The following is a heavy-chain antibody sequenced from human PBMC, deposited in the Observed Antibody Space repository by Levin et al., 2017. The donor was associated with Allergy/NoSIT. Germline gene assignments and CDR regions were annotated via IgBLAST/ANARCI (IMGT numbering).Heavy chain of an antibody. J-gene: IGHJ2*01. D-gene: IGHD3-22*01. Sequence: ASQTLSLTCTVSGGSIRSYYWSWIRQPPGKGLEWIGYIYYSGSTNYNPSLKSRVTISVDTSKNQFSLKLSSVTAADTAVYYCARDREDYYDSSGYPWYFDLWGRGTLVTVSS. CDR2: IYYSGST. CDR1: GGSIRSYY. CDR3: ARDREDYYDSSGYPWYFDL. V-gene: IGHV4-59*01.